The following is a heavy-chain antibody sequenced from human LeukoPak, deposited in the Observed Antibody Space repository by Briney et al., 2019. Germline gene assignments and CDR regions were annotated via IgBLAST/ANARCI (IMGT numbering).Heavy chain of an antibody. D-gene: IGHD3-16*01. V-gene: IGHV3-30*03. CDR1: GFTFSSYG. Sequence: GRSLRLSCAASGFTFSSYGMHWVRQAPGKGLEWVAVISYDGSNKYYADSVKGRFTISRDNAKNSLYLQMNSLRAEDTAVYYCAREGGGATRGVTDYWAREPWSPSPQ. CDR3: AREGGGATRGVTDY. CDR2: ISYDGSNK. J-gene: IGHJ4*02.